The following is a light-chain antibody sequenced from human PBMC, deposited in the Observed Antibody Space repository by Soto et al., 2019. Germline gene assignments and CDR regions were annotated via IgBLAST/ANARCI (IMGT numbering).Light chain of an antibody. CDR2: AAS. J-gene: IGKJ1*01. Sequence: DIQMTQSPSSLSASVRDRVTITCRASQSISSYLNWYQQKPGKAPKLLIYAASSLQSGVPSRFSGSGSGTDFTRTVSSLQPEDFATYFCQQSYSTPRTFDQGTKVEVK. CDR1: QSISSY. V-gene: IGKV1-39*01. CDR3: QQSYSTPRT.